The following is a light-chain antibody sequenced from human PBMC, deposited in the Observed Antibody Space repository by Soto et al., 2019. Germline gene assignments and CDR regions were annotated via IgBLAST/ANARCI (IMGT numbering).Light chain of an antibody. CDR1: QSVSSTY. J-gene: IGKJ1*01. Sequence: EIVLTQSPGTLSLSPGERATLSCRASQSVSSTYLAWYQQKPGQAPRLLIYGASSRATGIPDRFSGSGSGTDFTLTISRLEPEDFAMYYCQQYDTSTTWTFGQGTKVEIK. V-gene: IGKV3-20*01. CDR3: QQYDTSTTWT. CDR2: GAS.